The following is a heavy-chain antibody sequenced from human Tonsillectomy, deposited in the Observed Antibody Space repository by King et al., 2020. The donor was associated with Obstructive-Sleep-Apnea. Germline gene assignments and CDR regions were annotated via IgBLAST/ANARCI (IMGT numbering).Heavy chain of an antibody. D-gene: IGHD2-21*01. CDR1: GYTFTSYD. Sequence: QLVQSGAEVKKPVCSVRVSCKAFGYTFTSYDINWVRHATGHGLDWMGWMNPNRGNTGYAQKFQGRLTMTRNTSISTAYMELCSLGSEDTAVYYCARGRIYAFDIWGQGTMVTVSS. J-gene: IGHJ3*02. CDR3: ARGRIYAFDI. V-gene: IGHV1-8*01. CDR2: MNPNRGNT.